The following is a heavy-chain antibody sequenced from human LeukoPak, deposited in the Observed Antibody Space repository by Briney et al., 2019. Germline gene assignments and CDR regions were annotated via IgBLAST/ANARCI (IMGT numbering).Heavy chain of an antibody. CDR3: ATGDRLQEPPVTYYYYGMDV. D-gene: IGHD1-14*01. V-gene: IGHV3-33*01. J-gene: IGHJ6*02. Sequence: GGSLRLSCAASGFTFSTSGMHWVRQAPGKGLEWVALIWYDGSDKYYADSVKGRFTISRDNSKNTLYLQMNSLRAEDTAMYYCATGDRLQEPPVTYYYYGMDVWGQGTTVTVSS. CDR1: GFTFSTSG. CDR2: IWYDGSDK.